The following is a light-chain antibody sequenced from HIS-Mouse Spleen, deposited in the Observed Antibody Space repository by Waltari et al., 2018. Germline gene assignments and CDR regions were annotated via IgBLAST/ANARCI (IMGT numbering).Light chain of an antibody. Sequence: DIQLTQSPSFLSASVGDRVTITCRASQGISSYLAWYQQKPGKAPKRLIYAASTLQSGVPSRFSGSGSGTEFTLTISSLQPEDLATYYCQHLNSYPVTFGPGTKVDIK. J-gene: IGKJ3*01. CDR3: QHLNSYPVT. V-gene: IGKV1-9*01. CDR2: AAS. CDR1: QGISSY.